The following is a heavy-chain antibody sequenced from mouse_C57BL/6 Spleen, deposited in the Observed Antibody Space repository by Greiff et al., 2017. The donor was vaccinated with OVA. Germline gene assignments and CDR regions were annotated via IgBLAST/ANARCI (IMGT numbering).Heavy chain of an antibody. CDR2: IDPENGDT. CDR1: GFNIKDDY. Sequence: EVMLVESGAELVRPGASVKLSCTASGFNIKDDYMHWVKQRPEQGLEWIGWIDPENGDTEYASKFQGKATITADTSSNTAYLQLSSLTSEDTAVYYCTIPRPFAYWGQGTLDTVSA. J-gene: IGHJ3*01. V-gene: IGHV14-4*01. CDR3: TIPRPFAY.